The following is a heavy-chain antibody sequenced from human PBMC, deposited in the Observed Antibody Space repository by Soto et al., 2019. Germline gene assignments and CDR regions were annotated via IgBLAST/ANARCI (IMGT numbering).Heavy chain of an antibody. CDR3: AAHCSGGSCHHYGGNLDTFDY. J-gene: IGHJ4*02. CDR1: GFTFTSSA. Sequence: SVKVSCKASGFTFTSSAVQWVRQARGQRLEWIGWIVVGSGNTNYAQKFQERVTITRDMSTSTAYMELSSLRSEDTAVYYCAAHCSGGSCHHYGGNLDTFDYWGQGTLVTASS. CDR2: IVVGSGNT. D-gene: IGHD2-15*01. V-gene: IGHV1-58*01.